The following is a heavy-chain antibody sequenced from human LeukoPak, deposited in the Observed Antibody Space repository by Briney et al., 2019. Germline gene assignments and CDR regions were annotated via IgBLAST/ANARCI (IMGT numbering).Heavy chain of an antibody. CDR1: GFTFSSYG. D-gene: IGHD3-10*01. CDR2: ISLSSSAI. CDR3: AREVYYGSGRRFDY. J-gene: IGHJ4*02. Sequence: PGGSLRLSCEASGFTFSSYGMSWVRQAPGKGLEWISYISLSSSAIYYADSVEGRFTISRDNGKNSLYLQMNSLRAEDTAVYYCAREVYYGSGRRFDYWGRGTLVTVSS. V-gene: IGHV3-48*01.